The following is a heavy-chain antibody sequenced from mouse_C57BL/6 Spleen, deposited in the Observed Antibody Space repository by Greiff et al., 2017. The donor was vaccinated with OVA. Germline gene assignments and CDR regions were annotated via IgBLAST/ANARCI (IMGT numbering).Heavy chain of an antibody. Sequence: EVQLQQSGPELVKPGASVKISCKASGYTFTDYYMNWVKQSHGKSLEWIGDINPNNGGTSYNQKFKGKATLTVDKSSSTAYMELRSLTSEDSAVYYCARDHYGGSSLFAYWGQGTLVTVSA. J-gene: IGHJ3*01. D-gene: IGHD1-1*01. CDR3: ARDHYGGSSLFAY. V-gene: IGHV1-26*01. CDR2: INPNNGGT. CDR1: GYTFTDYY.